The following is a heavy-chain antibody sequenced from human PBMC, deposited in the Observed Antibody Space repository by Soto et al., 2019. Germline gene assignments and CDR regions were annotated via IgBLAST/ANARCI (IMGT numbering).Heavy chain of an antibody. CDR3: AKEGDSRNYYYYGMDV. CDR1: GFTFSSYG. Sequence: PGGSLRLSWAASGFTFSSYGMHWVRQAPGKGLEWVAVISYDGRNKYYADSVKGRFTISRDNSKNTLYLQMNSLRAEDTAVYYCAKEGDSRNYYYYGMDVWGQGTTVTVSS. CDR2: ISYDGRNK. D-gene: IGHD3-16*01. V-gene: IGHV3-30*18. J-gene: IGHJ6*02.